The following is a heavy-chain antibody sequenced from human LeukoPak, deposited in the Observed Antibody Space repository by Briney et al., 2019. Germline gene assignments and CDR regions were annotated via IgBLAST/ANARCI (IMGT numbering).Heavy chain of an antibody. Sequence: SSVKVSCKASAYTFTGYYMHWVRQAPGQGLEWMGWIDPNNADTDYAQKFRGRVTMTRDRSISTTYMELSRLTSDDTAVYYCARRSRNGLDAFDIWGQGTMVTVSS. CDR2: IDPNNADT. CDR3: ARRSRNGLDAFDI. D-gene: IGHD1-14*01. V-gene: IGHV1-2*02. CDR1: AYTFTGYY. J-gene: IGHJ3*02.